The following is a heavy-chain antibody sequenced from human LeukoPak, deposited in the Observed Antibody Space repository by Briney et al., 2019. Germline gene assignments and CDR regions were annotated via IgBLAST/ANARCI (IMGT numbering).Heavy chain of an antibody. Sequence: PGGSLRLSCSASGFTFSSYAMHWVRQSPGKGLQYVSGISTNGGRIYYADSAKDRFTISRDNSKNTLYLEMTSLKFEDTAVYYCPLPTLGYWGQGTLVTVSS. D-gene: IGHD2-15*01. J-gene: IGHJ4*02. CDR2: ISTNGGRI. CDR1: GFTFSSYA. V-gene: IGHV3-64D*08. CDR3: PLPTLGY.